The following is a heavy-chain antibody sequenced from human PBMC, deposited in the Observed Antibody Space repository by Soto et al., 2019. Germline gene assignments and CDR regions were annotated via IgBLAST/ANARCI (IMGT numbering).Heavy chain of an antibody. D-gene: IGHD3-9*01. V-gene: IGHV5-51*01. J-gene: IGHJ4*02. CDR2: IYPGDSDT. Sequence: GESLKISCKGSGYSFTSYWIGWVRQMPGKGLEWMGIIYPGDSDTRYSPSFQGQVTISADKSISTAYLQWSSLKASDTAMYYCARSDILTGYPLYYFDYWGQGTLVTVSS. CDR1: GYSFTSYW. CDR3: ARSDILTGYPLYYFDY.